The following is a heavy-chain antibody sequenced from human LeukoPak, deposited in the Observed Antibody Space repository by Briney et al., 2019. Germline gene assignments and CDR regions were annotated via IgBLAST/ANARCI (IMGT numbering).Heavy chain of an antibody. CDR2: ISYDGSNK. CDR3: AKFPGYSSEQNY. V-gene: IGHV3-30-3*01. CDR1: GFTFSSYA. Sequence: GGSLRLSCTVSGFTFSSYAMHWVRQAPGKGLEWVAVISYDGSNKYYADSVKGRFTISRDNSKNTLYLQMDSLRAEDTAVYYCAKFPGYSSEQNYWGQGTLVTVSS. D-gene: IGHD3-22*01. J-gene: IGHJ4*02.